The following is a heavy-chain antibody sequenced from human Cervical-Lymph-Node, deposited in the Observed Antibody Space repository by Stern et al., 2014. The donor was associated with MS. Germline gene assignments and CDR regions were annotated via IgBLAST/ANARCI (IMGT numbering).Heavy chain of an antibody. J-gene: IGHJ4*02. CDR3: ARERGNSYGFDY. CDR2: IVSIFDKA. Sequence: VPLVESGAEVKKPGSSVKVSCKASGGSFSTYVFNWVRQAPGQGLEWMGGIVSIFDKANYAQKFQGRVTITAEESTSTVYMEMSSLRSEDTAVYYCARERGNSYGFDYWGQGTLVAVS. V-gene: IGHV1-69*01. D-gene: IGHD5-18*01. CDR1: GGSFSTYV.